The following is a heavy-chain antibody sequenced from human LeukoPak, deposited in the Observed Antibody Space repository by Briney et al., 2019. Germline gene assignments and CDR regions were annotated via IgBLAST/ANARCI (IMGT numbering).Heavy chain of an antibody. J-gene: IGHJ6*02. V-gene: IGHV3-30*18. CDR3: AKEYSSGWVPYYYGMDV. D-gene: IGHD6-19*01. CDR2: ISYDGSNK. CDR1: GFTFSSYG. Sequence: AGGSLRLSCAASGFTFSSYGMHWVRQAPGKGLEWVAVISYDGSNKYYADSVKGRFTISRDNSKNTLYLQMNSLRAEDTAVYYCAKEYSSGWVPYYYGMDVWGQGTTVTVSS.